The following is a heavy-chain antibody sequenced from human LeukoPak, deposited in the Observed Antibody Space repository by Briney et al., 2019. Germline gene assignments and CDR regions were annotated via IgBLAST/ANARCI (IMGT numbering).Heavy chain of an antibody. Sequence: GESLKISCKGSGYSFTSYWIGWVRQMPGKGLEWMGIIYPGDSDTRYSPSFQGQVTISADKSISTAYLQWSSLKASDTAMYYCARHRDVEMATMEIDYWGQGTLVTVS. CDR2: IYPGDSDT. D-gene: IGHD5-24*01. V-gene: IGHV5-51*01. CDR1: GYSFTSYW. CDR3: ARHRDVEMATMEIDY. J-gene: IGHJ4*02.